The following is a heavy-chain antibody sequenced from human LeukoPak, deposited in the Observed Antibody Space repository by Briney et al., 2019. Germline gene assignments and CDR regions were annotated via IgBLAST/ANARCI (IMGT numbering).Heavy chain of an antibody. CDR3: ARGYGSRGSSSYPFDN. J-gene: IGHJ4*02. Sequence: GGSLRLSCVASDFTFSSYTMIWVRQAPGKALEWVSVIGTRGDGIHYADSVKGRFTISRDDSKNTLYLQMNSLRAEDTAVYYCARGYGSRGSSSYPFDNWSQGTLVTVSS. CDR2: IGTRGDGI. CDR1: DFTFSSYT. V-gene: IGHV3-23*01. D-gene: IGHD3-10*01.